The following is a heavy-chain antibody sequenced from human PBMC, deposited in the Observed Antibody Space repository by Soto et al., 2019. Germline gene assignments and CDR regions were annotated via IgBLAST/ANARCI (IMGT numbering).Heavy chain of an antibody. D-gene: IGHD6-6*01. CDR1: GFSLSTSGMC. CDR2: IDWDDDK. Sequence: GSGPTLVNPTQTLTLTCTFSGFSLSTSGMCVSWIRQPPGKALEWLALIDWDDDKYYSTSLKTRLTISKDTSKNQVVLTMTNMDPVDTATYYCARIVLRSSYYYGMDVWGQGTTVTVSS. CDR3: ARIVLRSSYYYGMDV. V-gene: IGHV2-70*01. J-gene: IGHJ6*02.